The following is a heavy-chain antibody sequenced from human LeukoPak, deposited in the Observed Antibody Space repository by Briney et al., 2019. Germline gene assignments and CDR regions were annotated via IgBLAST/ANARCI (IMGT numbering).Heavy chain of an antibody. CDR1: GGSFSGYY. CDR3: ARGLLVLWFGELLSKPYFDY. Sequence: SETLSLTCAVYGGSFSGYYWSWIRQPPGKGLEWIGEINHSGSTNYNPSLKSRVTISVDTSKNQFSRKLSSVTAADTAVYYCARGLLVLWFGELLSKPYFDYWGQGTLVTVSS. J-gene: IGHJ4*02. V-gene: IGHV4-34*01. D-gene: IGHD3-10*01. CDR2: INHSGST.